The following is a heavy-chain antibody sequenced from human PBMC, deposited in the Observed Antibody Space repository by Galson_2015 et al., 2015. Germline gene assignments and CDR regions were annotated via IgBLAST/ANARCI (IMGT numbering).Heavy chain of an antibody. CDR3: ARGGHMKIITFIAAKIDH. V-gene: IGHV3-30*16. J-gene: IGHJ5*02. D-gene: IGHD6-25*01. Sequence: SLRLSCAASGFTFGNHAMHWVRQAPGKGLEWVAVVSFDGSNKYYADSARGRFTVSRDNSKNTLFLQMNSLRPDDTAVYYCARGGHMKIITFIAAKIDHWGQGALVTVSS. CDR1: GFTFGNHA. CDR2: VSFDGSNK.